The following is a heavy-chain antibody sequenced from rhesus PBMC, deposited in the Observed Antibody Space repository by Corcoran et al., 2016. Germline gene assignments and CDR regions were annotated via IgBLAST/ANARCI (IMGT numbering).Heavy chain of an antibody. Sequence: QVQLQESGPGLVKPSETLSLTCAVSGGSIRRTHYYWSWIRQAPGKGLEWIGYISYSGSTSYNPSLKSRVTISRDTSKNQFSLKLSSVTGADTAVYYCARGRYSSAWYYFDYWGQGVLVTVSS. J-gene: IGHJ4*01. V-gene: IGHV4-122*02. CDR1: GGSIRRTHYY. CDR2: ISYSGST. D-gene: IGHD6-31*01. CDR3: ARGRYSSAWYYFDY.